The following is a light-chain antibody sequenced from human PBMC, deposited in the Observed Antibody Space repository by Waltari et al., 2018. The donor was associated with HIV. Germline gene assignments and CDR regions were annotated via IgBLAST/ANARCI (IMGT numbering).Light chain of an antibody. J-gene: IGLJ2*01. Sequence: QSALTQPASVSGSPGQSITISCTGTSSDVGGSYYVPWYQQPPGKAPKLMIYEVSNRPSGVSNRFSGSKSGNTASLTISGLQAEDEADYYCSSYTSSSLWVFGGGTKLTVL. CDR1: SSDVGGSYY. CDR3: SSYTSSSLWV. CDR2: EVS. V-gene: IGLV2-14*01.